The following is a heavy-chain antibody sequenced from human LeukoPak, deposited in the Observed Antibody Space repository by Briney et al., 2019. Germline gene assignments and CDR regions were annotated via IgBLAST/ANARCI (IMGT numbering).Heavy chain of an antibody. CDR1: GFTVGTNY. J-gene: IGHJ3*02. V-gene: IGHV3-66*01. CDR3: AARTSASGDAFDI. CDR2: IYSGGST. Sequence: GGSLRLSCAASGFTVGTNYMSWVRQAPGKGLEWVSVIYSGGSTYYADSVKGRFTISRDNSKNTLYLQMNSLRAEDTAVYYCAARTSASGDAFDIWGQGTMVTVSS.